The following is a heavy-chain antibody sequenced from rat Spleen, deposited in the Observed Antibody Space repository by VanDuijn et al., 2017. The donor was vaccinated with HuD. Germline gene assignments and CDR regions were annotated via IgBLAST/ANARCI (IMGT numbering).Heavy chain of an antibody. J-gene: IGHJ2*01. Sequence: EVQLVESGGGLVQPGGSLTLSCAASGFTFSNYYMAWVRQAPTKGLEWVALITHNGGSLYYGDSVKGRFTISRDNSKNTLFLQMDSLRSEDTATYYCTTSIAATTYWGQGVMVTVSS. CDR1: GFTFSNYY. CDR3: TTSIAATTY. CDR2: ITHNGGSL. D-gene: IGHD1-2*01. V-gene: IGHV5-20*01.